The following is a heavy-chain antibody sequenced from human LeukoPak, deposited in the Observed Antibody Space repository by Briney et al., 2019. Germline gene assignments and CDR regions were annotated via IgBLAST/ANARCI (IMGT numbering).Heavy chain of an antibody. D-gene: IGHD3-10*01. J-gene: IGHJ4*02. CDR1: GFTFSNYP. V-gene: IGHV3-30*01. CDR2: ISYDGSKK. CDR3: ARDGISFGSGSYLDN. Sequence: PGGSLRLSCAASGFTFSNYPMHWVRQAPGKGLEWMAVISYDGSKKNYADSVKGRFAISRDNSENTLNLQMNSLRGEDTAVYYCARDGISFGSGSYLDNWGPGTLVTVSS.